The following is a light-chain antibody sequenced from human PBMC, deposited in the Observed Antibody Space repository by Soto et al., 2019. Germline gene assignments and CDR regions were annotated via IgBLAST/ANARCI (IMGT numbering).Light chain of an antibody. Sequence: EMVLTQSPATLSVSPGERATLSCRASQSVDGKLAWYQQKPGQSPRLIIYDVSTSATDIPARFSGGGSGTEFTLTISSLQSEDVAVYYCQHHNNWPPYTFGQGTRLEIK. CDR3: QHHNNWPPYT. J-gene: IGKJ2*01. CDR2: DVS. V-gene: IGKV3-15*01. CDR1: QSVDGK.